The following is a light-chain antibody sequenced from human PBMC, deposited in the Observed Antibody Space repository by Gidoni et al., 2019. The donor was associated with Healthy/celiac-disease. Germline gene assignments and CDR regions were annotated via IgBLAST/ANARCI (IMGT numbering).Light chain of an antibody. V-gene: IGKV3-20*01. J-gene: IGKJ3*01. CDR2: GAS. CDR1: QSVRSSY. Sequence: DIVLTQSPGTLSLSPGERATLTCRASQSVRSSYLAWYQPNPGQAPRLLIYGASSRATGIPDRCSGSGSGTDFTLTISRLEPEDFAVYYCQQYGSSPWVTFGPGTKVDIK. CDR3: QQYGSSPWVT.